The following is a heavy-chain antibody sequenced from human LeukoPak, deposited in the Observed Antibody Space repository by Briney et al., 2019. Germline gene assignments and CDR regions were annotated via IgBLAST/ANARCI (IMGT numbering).Heavy chain of an antibody. V-gene: IGHV1-2*02. D-gene: IGHD1-26*01. CDR1: GYTFTSDY. CDR3: ARALSSLGVGAELLIDY. Sequence: ASVKVSCKVSGYTFTSDYMHGGLRAPGQGVEGRGWINPNSGGTNYDQKFQGRVTMTRDTSISTAYMELSRLRSDDTAVYYCARALSSLGVGAELLIDYWGQGTLVTVSS. CDR2: INPNSGGT. J-gene: IGHJ4*02.